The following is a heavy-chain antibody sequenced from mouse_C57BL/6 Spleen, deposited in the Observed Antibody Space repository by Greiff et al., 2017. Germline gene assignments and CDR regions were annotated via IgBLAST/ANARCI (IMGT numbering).Heavy chain of an antibody. Sequence: QVTLKVSGPGILQPSQTLSLTCSFSGFSLSTFGMGVGWIRQPSGKGLEWLAHIWWDDDKYYNPALKRRLTISKDTSKNQVFLKIANVDTADTATYYCARIAPIYDAQGGYFDVWGTGTTVTVSS. CDR3: ARIAPIYDAQGGYFDV. V-gene: IGHV8-8*01. CDR2: IWWDDDK. D-gene: IGHD2-3*01. J-gene: IGHJ1*03. CDR1: GFSLSTFGMG.